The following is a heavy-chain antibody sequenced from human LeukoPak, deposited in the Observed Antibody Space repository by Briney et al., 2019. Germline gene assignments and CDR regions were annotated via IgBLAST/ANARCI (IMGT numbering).Heavy chain of an antibody. CDR1: GGSISSSSYY. CDR3: ARFVAAAGYYFDY. D-gene: IGHD6-13*01. J-gene: IGHJ4*02. V-gene: IGHV4-39*01. CDR2: IYYSGGI. Sequence: PSETLSLTCTVSGGSISSSSYYWGWIRQPPGKGLEWIGSIYYSGGIYYNPSLKGRVTISVDTSKNQFSLKLSSVTAADTAVYYCARFVAAAGYYFDYWGQGTLVTVSS.